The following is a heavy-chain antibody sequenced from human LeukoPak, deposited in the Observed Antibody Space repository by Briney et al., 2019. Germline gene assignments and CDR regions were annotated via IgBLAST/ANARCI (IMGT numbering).Heavy chain of an antibody. CDR1: GGSISSYY. D-gene: IGHD2-2*01. Sequence: SETLSLTCTVSGGSISSYYWSWIRQPPGKGLEWIGYIYYSGSTYYNPSLKSRVTISVDRSKNQFSLKLSSVTAADTAVYYCASVPAAIWGGVAKSAFDIWGQGTMVTVSS. V-gene: IGHV4-59*12. CDR2: IYYSGST. CDR3: ASVPAAIWGGVAKSAFDI. J-gene: IGHJ3*02.